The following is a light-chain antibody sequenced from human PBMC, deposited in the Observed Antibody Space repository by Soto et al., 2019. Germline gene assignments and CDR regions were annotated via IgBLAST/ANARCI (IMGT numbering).Light chain of an antibody. J-gene: IGLJ1*01. V-gene: IGLV1-44*01. Sequence: QPVLTQPPSASGTPGQRVTISCSGSSSNIGTDTVNWYQHLPGTAPKLLIYSNNQRPSGVPDRFSGSKSGTSASLAISGLQSEDEADYYCAAWDDSLKGYVFGTGTKLTVL. CDR3: AAWDDSLKGYV. CDR2: SNN. CDR1: SSNIGTDT.